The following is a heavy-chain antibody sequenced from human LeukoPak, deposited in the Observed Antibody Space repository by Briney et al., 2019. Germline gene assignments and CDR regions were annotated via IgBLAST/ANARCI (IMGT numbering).Heavy chain of an antibody. J-gene: IGHJ6*03. V-gene: IGHV3-74*01. Sequence: PGGSLRLSCAASGFTFSSYAMSWVRQAPGKGLEWVSRINSDGSSTSYADSVKGRFTISRDNAKNTLYLQMNSLRAEDTAVYYCAKEEGMVRGVPYYYYYYMDVWGKGTTVTISS. D-gene: IGHD3-10*01. CDR2: INSDGSST. CDR3: AKEEGMVRGVPYYYYYYMDV. CDR1: GFTFSSYA.